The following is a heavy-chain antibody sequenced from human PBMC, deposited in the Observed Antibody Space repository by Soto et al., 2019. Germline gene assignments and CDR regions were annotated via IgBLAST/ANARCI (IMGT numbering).Heavy chain of an antibody. D-gene: IGHD2-15*01. J-gene: IGHJ5*02. CDR2: VYYSGST. Sequence: SETLSLTCSVSGDSVSNARRYWSWIRQPPGKGLEWIAYVYYSGSTNYNPSLKSRVTISMDTSKNQFSLKLSFVTSADTAVYYCARTGYCSGGSCSFNWFDPWGQGTLVTVSS. CDR1: GDSVSNARRY. V-gene: IGHV4-61*01. CDR3: ARTGYCSGGSCSFNWFDP.